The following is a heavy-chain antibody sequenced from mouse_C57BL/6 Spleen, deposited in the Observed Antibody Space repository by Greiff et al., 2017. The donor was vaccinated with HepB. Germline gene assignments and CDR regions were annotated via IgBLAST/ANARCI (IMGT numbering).Heavy chain of an antibody. Sequence: VKLMESGAELVRPGASVTLSCKASGYTFTDYEMHWVKQTPVHGLEWIGAIDPETGGTAYNQKFKGKAILTADKSSSTAYMELRSLTSEDSAVYYCTRGLRSYYYAMDYWGQGTSVTVSS. CDR1: GYTFTDYE. CDR2: IDPETGGT. J-gene: IGHJ4*01. CDR3: TRGLRSYYYAMDY. V-gene: IGHV1-15*01. D-gene: IGHD1-3*01.